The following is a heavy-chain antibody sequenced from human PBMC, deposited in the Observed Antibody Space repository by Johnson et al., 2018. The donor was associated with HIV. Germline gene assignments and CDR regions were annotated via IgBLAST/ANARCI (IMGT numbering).Heavy chain of an antibody. CDR3: ARAINDAFDI. Sequence: VQLVESGGVVVQPGGSLRLSCAASGFTFDDYTMHWVRQAPGKGLEWVSLISWDGGSTYYADSVKGRLTISRDNAKNSLYLQMNSLRAEDTAVYFCARAINDAFDIWGQGTMVTVSP. CDR1: GFTFDDYT. V-gene: IGHV3-43*01. CDR2: ISWDGGST. J-gene: IGHJ3*02.